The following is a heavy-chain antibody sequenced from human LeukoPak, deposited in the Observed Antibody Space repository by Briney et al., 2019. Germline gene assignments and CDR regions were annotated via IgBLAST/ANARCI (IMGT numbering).Heavy chain of an antibody. CDR1: GFTFSSYA. Sequence: GGSLRLSCAASGFTFSSYAMSWVRQAPGKGLEWVSTISGSGGSTYYADSVKGRFTISRDNSKNTLYLQMNSLRAEDTAVYYCASSYGDSDYYYYYYMDVWGKGTTVTVSS. CDR3: ASSYGDSDYYYYYYMDV. D-gene: IGHD4-17*01. J-gene: IGHJ6*03. CDR2: ISGSGGST. V-gene: IGHV3-23*01.